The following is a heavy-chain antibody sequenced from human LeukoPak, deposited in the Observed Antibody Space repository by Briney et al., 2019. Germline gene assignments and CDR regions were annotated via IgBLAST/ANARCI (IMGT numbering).Heavy chain of an antibody. J-gene: IGHJ5*02. Sequence: SETLSLTCAVSGGSLSGFYWSWIRQPPGKGLEWIGSVYYSGNTYNPSLKSRVTISVDTSKNQLSLNLTSVTAADTAIYYCARVMAARREDLNWFDPWGQGTLVTVSS. CDR1: GGSLSGFY. CDR3: ARVMAARREDLNWFDP. V-gene: IGHV4-34*01. D-gene: IGHD6-6*01. CDR2: VYYSGNT.